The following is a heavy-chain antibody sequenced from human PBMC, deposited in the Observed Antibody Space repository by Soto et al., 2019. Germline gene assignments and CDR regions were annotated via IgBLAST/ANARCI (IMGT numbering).Heavy chain of an antibody. CDR1: GGSVSSGSYY. J-gene: IGHJ6*02. CDR2: IYYSGST. CDR3: ARAPLQGSNSDQGGETGHYYYYGMDV. V-gene: IGHV4-61*01. Sequence: SETLSLTCTVSGGSVSSGSYYWSWIRQPPGKGLEWIGYIYYSGSTNYNPSLKSRVTISVDTSKNQFSLKLRSVTAADTAVYYCARAPLQGSNSDQGGETGHYYYYGMDVWGQGTTVTVSS. D-gene: IGHD3-16*01.